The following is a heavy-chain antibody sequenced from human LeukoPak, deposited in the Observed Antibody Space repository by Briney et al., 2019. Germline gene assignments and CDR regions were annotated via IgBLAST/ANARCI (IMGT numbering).Heavy chain of an antibody. CDR1: GFNFNMFA. CDR2: LSSGGGTT. CDR3: AKEQRIRHCSEGVCMEGYYFDY. J-gene: IGHJ4*02. V-gene: IGHV3-23*01. D-gene: IGHD2-8*01. Sequence: GGSLRLSCTGSGFNFNMFAMNCVRQAPGQGLEWVSGLSSGGGTTNYADSVKGPFTISRDKSKNMVFLQMNSLRPEDTAVYYCAKEQRIRHCSEGVCMEGYYFDYWGQGSLVSVSS.